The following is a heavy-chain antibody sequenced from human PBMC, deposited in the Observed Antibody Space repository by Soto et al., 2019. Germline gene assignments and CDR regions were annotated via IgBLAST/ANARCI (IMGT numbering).Heavy chain of an antibody. D-gene: IGHD3-22*01. J-gene: IGHJ4*02. CDR1: GYSFTSYW. V-gene: IGHV5-51*01. CDR3: ARRPETDYYDSSGYYFDY. CDR2: IYPGDSDT. Sequence: GESLKISCKGSGYSFTSYWIGWVRQMPGKGLEWMGIIYPGDSDTRYSPSFQGQVTISADKSISTAYLQWSSLKASDTAMYYCARRPETDYYDSSGYYFDYWGQGTLVTVSS.